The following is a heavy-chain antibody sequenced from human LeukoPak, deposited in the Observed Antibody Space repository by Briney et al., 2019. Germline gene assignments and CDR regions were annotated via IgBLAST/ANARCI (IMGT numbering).Heavy chain of an antibody. CDR2: IYTSGST. Sequence: SETLSLTCTVSGGSISSYYWSWIRQPAGKGLEWIGRIYTSGSTNYNPSLKSRVTMSVDTSKNQFSLKLSSVTAADTAVYYCARGAIAARRYYYYYMDVWGKGTTVTVSS. J-gene: IGHJ6*03. CDR3: ARGAIAARRYYYYYMDV. D-gene: IGHD6-6*01. V-gene: IGHV4-4*07. CDR1: GGSISSYY.